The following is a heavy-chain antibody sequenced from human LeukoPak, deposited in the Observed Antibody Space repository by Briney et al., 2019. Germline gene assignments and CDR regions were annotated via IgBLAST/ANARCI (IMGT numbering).Heavy chain of an antibody. CDR3: AREAVGLDY. Sequence: GGSLRLSCAASGFTFSTYGMIWVRQAPGKGLEWVSYISSSSNTIQYADSVRGRFTISRDNAKNSLYLQMNSLRAEDTAVYYCAREAVGLDYWGQGTLVTVSS. V-gene: IGHV3-48*01. CDR1: GFTFSTYG. CDR2: ISSSSNTI. J-gene: IGHJ4*02. D-gene: IGHD3/OR15-3a*01.